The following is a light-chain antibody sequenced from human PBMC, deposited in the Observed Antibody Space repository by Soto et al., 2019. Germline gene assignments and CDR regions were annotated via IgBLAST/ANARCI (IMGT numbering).Light chain of an antibody. V-gene: IGKV3-20*01. Sequence: EIVLTQSPGTLSLSPGERATLSCRASQSVSSNYLAWFQQKPGQAPRLLIHAASNRATGIPDRFSGSGSGTDFTLTISRLEPEDFAMYYCQQYGTSPYTFGQGTKLEIK. CDR3: QQYGTSPYT. CDR2: AAS. J-gene: IGKJ2*01. CDR1: QSVSSNY.